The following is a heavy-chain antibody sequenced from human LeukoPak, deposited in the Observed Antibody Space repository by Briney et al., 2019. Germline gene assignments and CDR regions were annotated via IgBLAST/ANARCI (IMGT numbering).Heavy chain of an antibody. V-gene: IGHV4-39*07. J-gene: IGHJ4*02. D-gene: IGHD1-26*01. Sequence: SETLSLTCTVSGDSISSSSSYWGWIRQPPGKGLEWIGSMWFGATTSYDPSLKSRVTISVDPSKNQFSLKLSSVTAADTALYYCARGRRGSYYQDYWGQGTLVTVSS. CDR2: MWFGATT. CDR3: ARGRRGSYYQDY. CDR1: GDSISSSSSY.